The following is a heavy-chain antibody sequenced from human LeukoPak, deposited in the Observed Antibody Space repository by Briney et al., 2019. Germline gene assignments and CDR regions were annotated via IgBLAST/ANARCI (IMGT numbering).Heavy chain of an antibody. CDR3: AGGFSVYDVG. Sequence: TPSETLSLAWTVSGGSISSYYWSWIRRPPGKGLEWIGYIYYSGSTNYNPSLKIRVTIAVDTSKNYLSLRLRSFTAPDPPFYSFAGGFSVYDVGWGQGSLVTVSS. CDR1: GGSISSYY. CDR2: IYYSGST. D-gene: IGHD5/OR15-5a*01. V-gene: IGHV4-59*08. J-gene: IGHJ4*02.